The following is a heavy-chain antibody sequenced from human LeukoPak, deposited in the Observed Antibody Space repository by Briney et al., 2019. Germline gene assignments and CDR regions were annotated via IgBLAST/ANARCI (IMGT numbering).Heavy chain of an antibody. Sequence: GASVKVSCKASGYTFSTYGFSWVRQAPGQGLEWMGWISAYNGNTNYAQRFQGRVTMTTDTSTSTAYMELRSLRSDDTAVYYCARGTGPRGDFWSGYYPYYYYYGMDVWGQGTTVTVSS. CDR1: GYTFSTYG. J-gene: IGHJ6*02. CDR3: ARGTGPRGDFWSGYYPYYYYYGMDV. CDR2: ISAYNGNT. V-gene: IGHV1-18*01. D-gene: IGHD3-3*01.